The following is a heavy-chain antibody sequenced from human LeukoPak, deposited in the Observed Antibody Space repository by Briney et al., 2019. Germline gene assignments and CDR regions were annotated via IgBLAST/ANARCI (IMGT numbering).Heavy chain of an antibody. J-gene: IGHJ6*02. D-gene: IGHD4-17*01. CDR3: ARGGTVTTPEFYYYGMDV. CDR2: IIPIFGSA. Sequence: SVKVSCKASGGTFSSYAISWVRQAPGQGLEWMGGIIPIFGSANYAQKFQGRVTITADESTSTAYMELSSLRSEDTAVYYCARGGTVTTPEFYYYGMDVWGQGTTVTVSS. CDR1: GGTFSSYA. V-gene: IGHV1-69*13.